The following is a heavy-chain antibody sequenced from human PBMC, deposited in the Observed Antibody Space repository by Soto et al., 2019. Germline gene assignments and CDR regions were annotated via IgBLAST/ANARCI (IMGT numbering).Heavy chain of an antibody. D-gene: IGHD5-18*01. CDR2: SHQSGNT. CDR3: ATRDTGRVY. Sequence: QVQLQESGPGLVKPSGTLSLTCAVSGVSIGSHDWWTWVRQPPGKGLEWIGESHQSGNTNHNSYLESRVTRSLAKSKNHFSLQLSSVTVADTAVYYCATRDTGRVYWGQGTLVTVSS. V-gene: IGHV4-4*02. CDR1: GVSIGSHDW. J-gene: IGHJ4*02.